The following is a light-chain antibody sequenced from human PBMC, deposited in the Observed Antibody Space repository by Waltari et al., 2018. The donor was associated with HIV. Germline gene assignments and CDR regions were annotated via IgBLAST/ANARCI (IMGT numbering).Light chain of an antibody. J-gene: IGLJ1*01. V-gene: IGLV3-19*01. Sequence: SSELTQDPTVSVALGQTVTITCNGDNRRTYYAQWYQQKPGQAPVLVSYGKNKRPSEISDRFSSSASRNTASLTITGAQAEDEADYYCKTRDRSGNLYIFGTGTTVTVL. CDR1: NRRTYY. CDR3: KTRDRSGNLYI. CDR2: GKN.